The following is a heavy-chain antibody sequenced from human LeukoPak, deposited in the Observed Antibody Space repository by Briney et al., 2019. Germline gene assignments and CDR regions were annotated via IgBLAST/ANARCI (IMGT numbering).Heavy chain of an antibody. V-gene: IGHV1-8*03. CDR1: GYTFTSYD. J-gene: IGHJ4*02. CDR3: ARRGQYYDFWSGYYY. CDR2: MNPNSGNT. Sequence: ASVKVSCKASGYTFTSYDINWVRQATGQGLEWMGWMNPNSGNTGYAQKFQGRVTITRNTSISTAYMELSSLRSEDTAMYYCARRGQYYDFWSGYYYWGQGTLVTVSS. D-gene: IGHD3-3*01.